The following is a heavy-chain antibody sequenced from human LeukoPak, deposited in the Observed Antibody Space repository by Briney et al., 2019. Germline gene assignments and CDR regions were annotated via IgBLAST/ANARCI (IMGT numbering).Heavy chain of an antibody. V-gene: IGHV4-39*07. J-gene: IGHJ3*02. CDR3: ARAYYDYVWGSYHDAFDI. D-gene: IGHD3-16*02. Sequence: SETLSLTCTVSGGSISSSSYYWGWIRQPPGKGLEWIGSLYYSGSTYYNPSLKSRVTISVDTSKNQFSLKLSSVTAADTAVYYCARAYYDYVWGSYHDAFDIWGQGTMVTVSS. CDR2: LYYSGST. CDR1: GGSISSSSYY.